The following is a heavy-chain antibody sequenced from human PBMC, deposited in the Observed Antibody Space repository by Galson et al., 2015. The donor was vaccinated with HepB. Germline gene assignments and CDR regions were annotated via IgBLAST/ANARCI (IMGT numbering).Heavy chain of an antibody. J-gene: IGHJ6*03. Sequence: SVKVSCKVSGYTLTELSMHWVRQAPGKGLEWMGGFDPEDGETIYAQKFQGRVTMTEDTSTDTAYMELSSLRSEDTAVYYCATSPLRPPGGEVQGGVGPNIYYYYMDVWGKGTTVTVSS. CDR1: GYTLTELS. CDR3: ATSPLRPPGGEVQGGVGPNIYYYYMDV. V-gene: IGHV1-24*01. D-gene: IGHD3-16*01. CDR2: FDPEDGET.